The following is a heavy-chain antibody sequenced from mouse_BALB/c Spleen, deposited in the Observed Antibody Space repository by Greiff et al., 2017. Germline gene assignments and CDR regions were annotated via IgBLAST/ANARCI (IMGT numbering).Heavy chain of an antibody. CDR1: GYSFTGYT. D-gene: IGHD1-1*01. CDR3: ARGGGIYDLYAMDY. Sequence: LVEPGASMKISCKASGYSFTGYTMNWVKQSHGKNLEWIGLINPYNGGTSYNQKFKGKATLTVDKSSSTAYMELLSLTSEDSAVYYCARGGGIYDLYAMDYWGQGTSVTVSS. J-gene: IGHJ4*01. V-gene: IGHV1-26*01. CDR2: INPYNGGT.